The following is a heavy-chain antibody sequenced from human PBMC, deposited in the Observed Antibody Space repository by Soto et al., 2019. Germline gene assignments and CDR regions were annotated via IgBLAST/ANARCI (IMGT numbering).Heavy chain of an antibody. D-gene: IGHD6-19*01. CDR1: GFTVSSNY. CDR2: IYSGGST. CDR3: AREGSGWAYDY. J-gene: IGHJ4*02. V-gene: IGHV3-53*04. Sequence: EVQLVESGGGLVQPGGSLRLSCAASGFTVSSNYMSWVRQAPGKGLEWVSVIYSGGSTYYADSVKGRFTISRHNSKNTLYLQMNSLRAEDTAVYYCAREGSGWAYDYWGQVTLFTVSS.